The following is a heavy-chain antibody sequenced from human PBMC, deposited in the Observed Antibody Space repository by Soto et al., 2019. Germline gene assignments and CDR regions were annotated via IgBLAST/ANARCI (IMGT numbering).Heavy chain of an antibody. CDR3: ARSNYDFWSGYQYYFDY. D-gene: IGHD3-3*01. CDR1: GGSISSYY. Sequence: LSLTCTVSGGSISSYYWSWIRQPPGKGLEWIGYIYYSGSTNYNPSLKSRVTISVDTSKNQFSLKLSSVTAADTAVYYCARSNYDFWSGYQYYFDYWGQGTLVTVSS. J-gene: IGHJ4*02. CDR2: IYYSGST. V-gene: IGHV4-59*01.